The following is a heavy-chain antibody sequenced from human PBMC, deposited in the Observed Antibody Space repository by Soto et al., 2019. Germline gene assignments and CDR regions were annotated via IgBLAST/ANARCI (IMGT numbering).Heavy chain of an antibody. CDR3: ARGAGELQKLGGYYYGLDV. CDR1: Y. V-gene: IGHV3-72*01. CDR2: TRNKANSYTT. D-gene: IGHD7-27*01. J-gene: IGHJ6*02. Sequence: YMDWVRQAPGKGLEWVGRTRNKANSYTTEYAASVKGRFTISRDDSKNSLYVQMNSLKTEDTAVYYCARGAGELQKLGGYYYGLDVWGLGTTVTVSS.